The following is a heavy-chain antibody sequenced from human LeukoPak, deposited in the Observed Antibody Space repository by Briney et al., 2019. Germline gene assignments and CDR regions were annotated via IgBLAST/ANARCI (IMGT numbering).Heavy chain of an antibody. V-gene: IGHV3-30*04. CDR2: ISYDGSNK. J-gene: IGHJ6*03. Sequence: TGGSLRLSCAASGFSFGDYAMHWVRQAPGKGLEWAAVISYDGSNKYYADSVKGRFTISRDSSKNTLYLQMSSLRADDTAVYYCARDPPRIVVVRALSYYMDVWGKGTTVTVSS. D-gene: IGHD2-2*01. CDR3: ARDPPRIVVVRALSYYMDV. CDR1: GFSFGDYA.